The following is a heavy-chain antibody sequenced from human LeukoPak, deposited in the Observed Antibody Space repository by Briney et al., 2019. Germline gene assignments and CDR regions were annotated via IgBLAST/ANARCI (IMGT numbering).Heavy chain of an antibody. CDR1: GGSISSGGYS. J-gene: IGHJ6*02. CDR2: IYHSGST. D-gene: IGHD7-27*01. CDR3: ARDETHTGDYYYYGMDV. Sequence: PSETLSLTCAVSGGSISSGGYSWSWIRQPPGKGLEWIGYIYHSGSTYYNPSLKSRVTISVDTSKNQFSLKLSSVTAADTAVYYCARDETHTGDYYYYGMDVWGQGTTVTVSS. V-gene: IGHV4-30-2*01.